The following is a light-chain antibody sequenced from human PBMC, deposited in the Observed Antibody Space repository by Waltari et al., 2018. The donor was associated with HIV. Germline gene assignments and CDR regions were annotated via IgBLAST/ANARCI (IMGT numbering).Light chain of an antibody. CDR2: DVS. CDR3: CSYAGWHTHVV. Sequence: QSALTQPRSVSGSPGQSVTISCTGTSSDVGGYDYVLWYQQHPGKAPRLMIYDVSKRPSGVPARFSGSKSGNTASLIISGLQAEDEGDYYCCSYAGWHTHVVFGGGTKLTVL. J-gene: IGLJ2*01. V-gene: IGLV2-11*01. CDR1: SSDVGGYDY.